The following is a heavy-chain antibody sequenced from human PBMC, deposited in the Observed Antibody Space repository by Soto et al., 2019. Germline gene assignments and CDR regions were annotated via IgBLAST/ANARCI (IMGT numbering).Heavy chain of an antibody. D-gene: IGHD6-6*01. Sequence: QVQLVQSGAEVKKPGASVKVSCKGSGYTFTSYHINWVRQATGQGLEWMGWMNPNSGNTGYAHKSAGRLTMTWDTTISTAYFELSSPRFEDTAMYYCARGHISSTKNWLDPWGQGTLVTVSS. CDR3: ARGHISSTKNWLDP. CDR1: GYTFTSYH. V-gene: IGHV1-8*01. CDR2: MNPNSGNT. J-gene: IGHJ5*02.